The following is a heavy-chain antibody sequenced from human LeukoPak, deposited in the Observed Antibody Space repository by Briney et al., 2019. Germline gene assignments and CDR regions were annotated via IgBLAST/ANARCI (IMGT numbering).Heavy chain of an antibody. CDR1: GYTFTGYY. D-gene: IGHD2-2*01. CDR3: ARYCSSTSCYSRGAFGI. V-gene: IGHV1-2*02. CDR2: INPNSGGT. Sequence: ASVKVSCKASGYTFTGYYMHWVRQAHGQGLEWMGWINPNSGGTNYAQKFQGRVTMTRDTSISTAYMELSRLRSDDTAVYYCARYCSSTSCYSRGAFGIWGQGTMVTVYS. J-gene: IGHJ3*02.